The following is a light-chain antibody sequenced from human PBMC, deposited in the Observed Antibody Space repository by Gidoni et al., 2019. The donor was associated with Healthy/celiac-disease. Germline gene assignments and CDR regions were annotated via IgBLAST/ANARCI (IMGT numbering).Light chain of an antibody. V-gene: IGLV2-14*01. CDR3: SSYTSSSTLG. CDR2: DVS. Sequence: QSALTQPASASCSPGQSITISCTGTSSDVGGHNYVSWYQQHPGKAPKLMIYDVSNRPSGVSNRVSGSKYGNTASLTISGLQAEDEDDYYCSSYTSSSTLGFGGGTKLTVL. J-gene: IGLJ2*01. CDR1: SSDVGGHNY.